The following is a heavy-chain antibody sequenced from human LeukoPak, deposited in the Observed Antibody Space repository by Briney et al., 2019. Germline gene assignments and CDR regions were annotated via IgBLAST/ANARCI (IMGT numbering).Heavy chain of an antibody. J-gene: IGHJ4*02. V-gene: IGHV4-59*08. CDR3: ARLSSFYSGSYWVDY. Sequence: PSETLSLTCTVSGGSISNYYWNWIRQTPGKGLEWIGYIYYSGSTNYNPSLKSRVTISVDTSKNQFSLKLSSVTAADTAVYYCARLSSFYSGSYWVDYWGRGTLVTVSS. CDR1: GGSISNYY. D-gene: IGHD1-26*01. CDR2: IYYSGST.